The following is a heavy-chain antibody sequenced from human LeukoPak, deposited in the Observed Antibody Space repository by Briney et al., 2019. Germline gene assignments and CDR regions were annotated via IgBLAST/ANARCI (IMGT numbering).Heavy chain of an antibody. J-gene: IGHJ4*02. CDR1: GFTFSDHY. Sequence: GGSLRLSCAASGFTFSDHYMDWVRQAPGKGLEWVGRTRNKANSYTTEYAASVKGRFTISRDDSKNSLYLQMNSQKTEDTALYYCAREREYYYDSSGYSFDYWGQGTLVTVSS. CDR3: AREREYYYDSSGYSFDY. V-gene: IGHV3-72*01. D-gene: IGHD3-22*01. CDR2: TRNKANSYTT.